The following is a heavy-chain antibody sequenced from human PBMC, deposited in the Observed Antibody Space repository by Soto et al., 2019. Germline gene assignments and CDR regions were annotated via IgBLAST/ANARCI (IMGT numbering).Heavy chain of an antibody. Sequence: QVQLQESGPGLVKPSQTLSLTCTVSGGSISSGGYYWSWIRQHPGKGLEWIGYIYYSGSTYYNPSLKSRVTISVDTSKNQFSLKLRSVTAADTAVYYCASTGMTTADNWFDPWGQGTLVTVSS. V-gene: IGHV4-31*03. CDR2: IYYSGST. CDR3: ASTGMTTADNWFDP. D-gene: IGHD4-17*01. CDR1: GGSISSGGYY. J-gene: IGHJ5*02.